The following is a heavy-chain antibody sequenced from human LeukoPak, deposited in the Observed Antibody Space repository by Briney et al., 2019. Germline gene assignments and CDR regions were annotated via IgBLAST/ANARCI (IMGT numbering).Heavy chain of an antibody. J-gene: IGHJ4*02. D-gene: IGHD5-24*01. Sequence: SETLSLTCAGYGGSFSGYYWSWIRQPPGKELEWIGEINHSGSTNYNPSLKSRVTISVDTSKNQFSLKLSSVTAADTAVYYCARGGQRWLQRTTVFDYWGQGTLVTVSS. CDR2: INHSGST. CDR1: GGSFSGYY. V-gene: IGHV4-34*01. CDR3: ARGGQRWLQRTTVFDY.